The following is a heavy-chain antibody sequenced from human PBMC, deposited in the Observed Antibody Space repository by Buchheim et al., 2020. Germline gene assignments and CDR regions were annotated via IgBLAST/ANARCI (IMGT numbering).Heavy chain of an antibody. Sequence: QVQLQESGPGLVKPSETLSLTCTVSGGSISSYYWSWIRQPPGKGLEWIGNIYYSGSTNYNPSLKSRVTISVDTSKNQFSLKLSSVTAADTAVYYCARGYSSSWYASVINWFDPWGQGTL. CDR2: IYYSGST. V-gene: IGHV4-59*01. CDR1: GGSISSYY. J-gene: IGHJ5*02. D-gene: IGHD6-13*01. CDR3: ARGYSSSWYASVINWFDP.